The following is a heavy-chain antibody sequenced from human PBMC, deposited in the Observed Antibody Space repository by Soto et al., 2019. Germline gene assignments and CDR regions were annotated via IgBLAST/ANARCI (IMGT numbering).Heavy chain of an antibody. CDR2: IIPIFGTA. Sequence: ASVKVSCKASGGTFSSYAISWVRQAPGQGLEWMGGIIPIFGTANYAQKFQGRVTITADESTSTAYMELSSLRSEDTAVYYCARTWGFARPDDAFDIWGQGTMVTVSS. CDR1: GGTFSSYA. V-gene: IGHV1-69*13. D-gene: IGHD7-27*01. J-gene: IGHJ3*02. CDR3: ARTWGFARPDDAFDI.